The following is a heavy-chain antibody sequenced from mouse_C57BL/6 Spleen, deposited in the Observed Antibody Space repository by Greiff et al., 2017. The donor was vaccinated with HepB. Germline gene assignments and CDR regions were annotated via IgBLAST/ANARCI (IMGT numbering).Heavy chain of an antibody. CDR3: ATGGIYYYYDVEDY. V-gene: IGHV1-55*01. J-gene: IGHJ2*01. CDR2: IYPGSGST. D-gene: IGHD2-4*01. CDR1: GYTFTSYW. Sequence: QVQLQQPGAELVKPGASVKMSCKASGYTFTSYWITWVKQRPGQGLEWIGDIYPGSGSTNYNEKFKSKATLTVDTSSSTAYMQLSSLTSEDSAVYYCATGGIYYYYDVEDYWGQGTTLTVSS.